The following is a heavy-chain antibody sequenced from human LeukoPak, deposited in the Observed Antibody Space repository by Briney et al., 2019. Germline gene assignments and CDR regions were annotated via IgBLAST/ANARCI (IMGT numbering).Heavy chain of an antibody. CDR3: VKGRPYYYDSGRDCFFDY. Sequence: GGSLRLSCAASGFTFSSYGVHWVRQAPGKGLEWVAFIRYDGSNKYYADSVKGRFTISRDNSKNTLYLQMNSLRAEDTAVYYCVKGRPYYYDSGRDCFFDYWGQGTLVTVSS. CDR2: IRYDGSNK. CDR1: GFTFSSYG. J-gene: IGHJ4*02. V-gene: IGHV3-30*02. D-gene: IGHD3-22*01.